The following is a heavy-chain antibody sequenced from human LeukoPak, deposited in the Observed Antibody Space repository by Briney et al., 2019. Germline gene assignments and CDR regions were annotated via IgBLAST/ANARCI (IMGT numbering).Heavy chain of an antibody. V-gene: IGHV3-48*01. Sequence: GGSLRLSCAASGFTFTMFGMNWVRQATGKGLEWVSYIDARSGIVYYADSVQGRFTISGDDAKDSVFLQMNSLRVDDTAVYYCARTYDFGRGPPGDAFDNWGQGTLVTVPS. CDR1: GFTFTMFG. CDR3: ARTYDFGRGPPGDAFDN. CDR2: IDARSGIV. J-gene: IGHJ3*02. D-gene: IGHD3-3*01.